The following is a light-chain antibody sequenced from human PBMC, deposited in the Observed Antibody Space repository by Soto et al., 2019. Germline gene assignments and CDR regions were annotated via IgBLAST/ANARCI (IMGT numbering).Light chain of an antibody. Sequence: QSVLTQPASVSGSPGQSITISCTGTSSDVGGYNYVCWYQQHPGKAPKLIIFEVSNRPSGGSNRFSGSKSGNTASLTISGLQAEDEGDYYCSSYTSSTTYVFGTGTKVTVL. J-gene: IGLJ1*01. CDR2: EVS. CDR3: SSYTSSTTYV. V-gene: IGLV2-14*01. CDR1: SSDVGGYNY.